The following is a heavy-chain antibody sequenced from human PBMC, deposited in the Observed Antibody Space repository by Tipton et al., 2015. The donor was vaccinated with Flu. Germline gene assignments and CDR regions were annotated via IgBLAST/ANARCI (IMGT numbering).Heavy chain of an antibody. CDR3: ARIGEGASYYDDSGFYYCYGMDV. V-gene: IGHV4-4*07. Sequence: TLSLTCTVSGGSISSYYWSWIRQPAGKGLEWIGRIYTSGSTNYNPSLKSRVTMSVDTSKNQFSLKLGSVTAADTAVYYCARIGEGASYYDDSGFYYCYGMDVWGQGPPVTVSS. J-gene: IGHJ6*02. CDR1: GGSISSYY. CDR2: IYTSGST. D-gene: IGHD3-22*01.